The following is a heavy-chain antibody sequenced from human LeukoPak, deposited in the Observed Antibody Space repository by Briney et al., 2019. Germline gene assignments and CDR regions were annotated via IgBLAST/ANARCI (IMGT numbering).Heavy chain of an antibody. D-gene: IGHD3-3*01. Sequence: GGSLRLSCVASGFTFGHYAMSWVRQAPGKGLEWVAFIRYDGSNKYYADSVKGRFTISRDNSKNTLYLQMNSLRAEDTAVYYCAKDIKKGENYDFWSGYTHGFDYWGQGTLVTVSS. CDR3: AKDIKKGENYDFWSGYTHGFDY. V-gene: IGHV3-30*02. CDR1: GFTFGHYA. J-gene: IGHJ4*02. CDR2: IRYDGSNK.